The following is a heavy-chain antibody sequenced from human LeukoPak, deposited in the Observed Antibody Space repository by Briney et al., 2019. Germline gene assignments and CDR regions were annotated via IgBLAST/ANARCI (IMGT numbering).Heavy chain of an antibody. CDR3: ARCDTSGALFGGY. J-gene: IGHJ4*02. CDR2: ISSSSSST. D-gene: IGHD6-19*01. V-gene: IGHV3-11*06. Sequence: PGGSLRLSCAASGFSFSDYYMSWIRQAPGKGLEWVSYISSSSSSTKYADSVKGRFTISRDNAKNSLYLQMNSLRAEDTAVYYCARCDTSGALFGGYWGQGTLVTVSS. CDR1: GFSFSDYY.